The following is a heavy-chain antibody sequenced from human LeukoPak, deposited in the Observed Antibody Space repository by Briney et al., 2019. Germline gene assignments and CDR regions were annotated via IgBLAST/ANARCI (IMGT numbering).Heavy chain of an antibody. V-gene: IGHV3-43D*04. CDR3: AKVAMVRGVITRYYYYGMDV. Sequence: GGSLRFSCAASGFTSDDYAMHWVRQAPGKGLEWVSLISWDGGSTYYADSVKGRFTISRDNSKNSLYLQMNSLRAEDTALYYCAKVAMVRGVITRYYYYGMDVWGKGTTVTVSS. J-gene: IGHJ6*04. D-gene: IGHD3-10*01. CDR1: GFTSDDYA. CDR2: ISWDGGST.